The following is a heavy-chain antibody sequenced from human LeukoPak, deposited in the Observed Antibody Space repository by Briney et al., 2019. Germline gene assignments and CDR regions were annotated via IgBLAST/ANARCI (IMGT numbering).Heavy chain of an antibody. D-gene: IGHD4-17*01. CDR1: GFTFSSYG. Sequence: PGGSLRLSCAASGFTFSSYGMHWVRQAPGKGLEWVAVIWYDGSNKYYADSVKGRFTISRDNSKNTLYLQMNSLRAEDTAVYYCARDSWGDYGDSLPQYFDYWGQGTLVTVSS. CDR3: ARDSWGDYGDSLPQYFDY. V-gene: IGHV3-33*01. J-gene: IGHJ4*02. CDR2: IWYDGSNK.